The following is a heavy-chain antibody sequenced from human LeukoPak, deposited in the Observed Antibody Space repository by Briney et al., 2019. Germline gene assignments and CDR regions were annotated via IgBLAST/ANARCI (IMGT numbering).Heavy chain of an antibody. D-gene: IGHD2-2*01. CDR3: ARVGGYCSSTSCYDFDY. J-gene: IGHJ4*02. CDR2: INPNSGVT. CDR1: GYTFTGYY. V-gene: IGHV1-2*02. Sequence: ASVKVSCKASGYTFTGYYMHWGRQAPGQGLDGMGSINPNSGVTNYAQNFQGRVTMTRETSISTAYMELSRLRSDDTAVYYCARVGGYCSSTSCYDFDYWGQGTLVTVSS.